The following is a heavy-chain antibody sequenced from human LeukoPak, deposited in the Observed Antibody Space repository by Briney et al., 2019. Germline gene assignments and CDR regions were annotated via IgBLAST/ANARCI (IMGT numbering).Heavy chain of an antibody. V-gene: IGHV3-9*03. CDR1: GFMFDDSA. Sequence: GGSLRLSCAASGFMFDDSAMHWVRQAPGKGLEWVSGISWNSGNIDYADSVKGRFTISRDNAKNSLYLQMNSLRAEDMALYYCAKGMDCSGYFPYFDYWGQGTLVTVSS. CDR2: ISWNSGNI. D-gene: IGHD3-22*01. J-gene: IGHJ4*02. CDR3: AKGMDCSGYFPYFDY.